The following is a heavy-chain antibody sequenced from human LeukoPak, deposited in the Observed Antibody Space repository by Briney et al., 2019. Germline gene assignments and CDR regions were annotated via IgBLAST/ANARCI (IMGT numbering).Heavy chain of an antibody. CDR3: ARDQWYSYTWLGDY. CDR1: GGSINSYY. J-gene: IGHJ4*02. CDR2: AYASGST. Sequence: PSETLSLTCTVSGGSINSYYWSWIRQPAGKGLEWIGRAYASGSTNYNPSLRSRVTMSLDTSKNQFSLKLSSLTTADTAVYYCARDQWYSYTWLGDYWGQGTLVTVSS. V-gene: IGHV4-4*07. D-gene: IGHD6-13*01.